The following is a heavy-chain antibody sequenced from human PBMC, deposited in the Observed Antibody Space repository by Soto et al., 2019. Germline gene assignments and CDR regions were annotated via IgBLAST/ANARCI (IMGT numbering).Heavy chain of an antibody. Sequence: SQTLSPTCTVSGGSISSGGYYWSWIRQHPGKGLEWIGYIYHSGSTYYNPSLKSRVTISVDTSKNQFSLKLSSVTAADTAVYYCARGSLSNSFDYLGQGTLVTVSS. CDR1: GGSISSGGYY. CDR3: ARGSLSNSFDY. J-gene: IGHJ4*02. D-gene: IGHD3-10*01. CDR2: IYHSGST. V-gene: IGHV4-31*03.